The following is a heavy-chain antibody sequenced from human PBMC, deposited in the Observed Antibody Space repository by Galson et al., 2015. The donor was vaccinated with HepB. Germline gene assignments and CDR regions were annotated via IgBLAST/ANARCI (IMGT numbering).Heavy chain of an antibody. J-gene: IGHJ4*02. Sequence: SLRLSCAASGFDFSSYAMHWVRQAPGKGLEWLAIIWYDGDTKHYADSVEGRFTISRDNSNKVLSLQMNTLRDEDTAVYYCARDSLILTGYFNFWGKGTLVTVSS. V-gene: IGHV3-33*01. CDR3: ARDSLILTGYFNF. D-gene: IGHD3-9*01. CDR1: GFDFSSYA. CDR2: IWYDGDTK.